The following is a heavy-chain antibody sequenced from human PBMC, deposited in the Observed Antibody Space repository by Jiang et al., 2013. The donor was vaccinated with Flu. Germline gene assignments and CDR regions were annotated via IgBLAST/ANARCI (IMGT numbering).Heavy chain of an antibody. V-gene: IGHV4-38-2*02. D-gene: IGHD3-9*01. J-gene: IGHJ5*02. CDR3: ARDVKTGYYLRMSPGIDWFDP. CDR1: ISPLTSNFY. Sequence: LLKPSETLSSPALFLISPLTSNFYWGWIRQPPGKGLEWIGSIHHYGHTYYNPSLNSRVTVSVDTSKNQFSLKLSSVTAADTAVYYCARDVKTGYYLRMSPGIDWFDPWGQGALVTVSS. CDR2: IHHYGHT.